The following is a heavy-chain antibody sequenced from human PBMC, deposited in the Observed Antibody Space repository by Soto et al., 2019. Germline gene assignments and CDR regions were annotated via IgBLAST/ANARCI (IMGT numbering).Heavy chain of an antibody. CDR3: ARDLRLPDY. CDR1: GFTFSTHS. CDR2: IGSTGETK. Sequence: EVQLVESGGGLVQPGGSLRLSCAASGFTFSTHSMDWVRQAPGKGLEWISFIGSTGETKYYADSVKGRFTISRDNAKNSLYLQMESLRDEDTAVYYCARDLRLPDYWGQGTLVTVSS. V-gene: IGHV3-48*02. D-gene: IGHD4-17*01. J-gene: IGHJ4*02.